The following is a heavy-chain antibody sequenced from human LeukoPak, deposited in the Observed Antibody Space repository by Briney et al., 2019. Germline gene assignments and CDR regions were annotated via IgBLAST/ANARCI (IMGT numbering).Heavy chain of an antibody. CDR3: ATMDVDGRGSDWFDT. J-gene: IGHJ5*02. V-gene: IGHV1-8*01. CDR2: MKPNDGNT. CDR1: GYTFTSRN. Sequence: ASVKVSCKASGYTFTSRNINWVRQAIGQGLEWMGWMKPNDGNTGYAQKLKGRVTMTGNTPISTAYLELRNLRSEDTAVYYRATMDVDGRGSDWFDTWGQGTLVIVSS. D-gene: IGHD2-2*03.